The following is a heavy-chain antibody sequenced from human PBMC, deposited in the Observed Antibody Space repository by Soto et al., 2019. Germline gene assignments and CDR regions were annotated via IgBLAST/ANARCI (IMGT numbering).Heavy chain of an antibody. D-gene: IGHD3-10*01. CDR3: ARYSSYYYGSGSYTFDY. CDR2: IYSGGST. J-gene: IGHJ4*02. V-gene: IGHV3-53*01. Sequence: ESLRLACAASGFTVSSNYMNWVRQAPGKGLEWVSVIYSGGSTYYADSVKGRFTISRDNSKNTLYLQMNSLRAEDTAVYYCARYSSYYYGSGSYTFDYWGQGTLVTVSS. CDR1: GFTVSSNY.